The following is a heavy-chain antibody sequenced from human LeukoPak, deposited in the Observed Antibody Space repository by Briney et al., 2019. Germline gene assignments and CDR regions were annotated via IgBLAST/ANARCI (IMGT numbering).Heavy chain of an antibody. D-gene: IGHD3-10*01. CDR3: ARTSRSGRYSISRWFDP. CDR2: IYYSGST. V-gene: IGHV4-59*01. Sequence: SETLSLTCTVSGGSISSYYWSWIRQPPGKGLEWIGYIYYSGSTNYNPSLKSRVTISVDTSKNQFSLKLSSVTAADTAVYYCARTSRSGRYSISRWFDPWGQGTLVTVSS. J-gene: IGHJ5*02. CDR1: GGSISSYY.